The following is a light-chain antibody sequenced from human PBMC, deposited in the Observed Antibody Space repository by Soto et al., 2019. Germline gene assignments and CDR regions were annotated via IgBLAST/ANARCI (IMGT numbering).Light chain of an antibody. J-gene: IGKJ1*01. V-gene: IGKV3-15*01. CDR2: GAS. Sequence: EIVMTQSPASLSASPGERITLSCKASQSIANNLAWHQQKPGQAPRLLMYGASTRAADIPARFSGSGSGTEFSLTISSLQSEDFAIYYCQQYNDWPPWTLGQGTKVDTK. CDR1: QSIANN. CDR3: QQYNDWPPWT.